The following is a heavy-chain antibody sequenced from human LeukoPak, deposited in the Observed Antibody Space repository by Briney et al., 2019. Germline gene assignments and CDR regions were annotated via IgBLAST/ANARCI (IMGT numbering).Heavy chain of an antibody. Sequence: PSETLSLTCAVYGGSFSGYYWSWIRQPPGKGLEWIGEINHSGSTNYNPSLKSRVTISVDTSKNQFSLKLSSVTAADTAVYYCARGGISSSGWYVSGGYYFDYWGQGTLVTVSS. D-gene: IGHD6-19*01. CDR1: GGSFSGYY. J-gene: IGHJ4*02. CDR3: ARGGISSSGWYVSGGYYFDY. CDR2: INHSGST. V-gene: IGHV4-34*01.